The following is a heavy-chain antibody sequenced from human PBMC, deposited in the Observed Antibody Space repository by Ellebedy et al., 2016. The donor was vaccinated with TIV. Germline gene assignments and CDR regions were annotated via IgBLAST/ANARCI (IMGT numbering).Heavy chain of an antibody. CDR1: GFTLGDYP. V-gene: IGHV3-49*04. D-gene: IGHD5-18*01. Sequence: PGGSLRLSCTPSGFTLGDYPISWVRQAPGKGLEWVGFIRSKAYGGTTEYAASVKGRFTISRDDSKSIAFLQMNSLKTEDTAVYYCTPQPYSHGYSWGQGTLVTVSS. J-gene: IGHJ4*02. CDR2: IRSKAYGGTT. CDR3: TPQPYSHGYS.